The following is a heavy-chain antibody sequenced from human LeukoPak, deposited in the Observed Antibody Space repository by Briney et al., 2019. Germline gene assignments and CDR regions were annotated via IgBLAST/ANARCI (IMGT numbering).Heavy chain of an antibody. CDR1: GFTFSSYS. CDR3: ARRIAVAGTRYFQH. J-gene: IGHJ1*01. D-gene: IGHD6-19*01. V-gene: IGHV3-21*01. Sequence: GGSLRLSCAASGFTFSSYSMNWVRQAPGKGLEWVSSISSSSSYIYYADSVKGRFTISRDNAKNSLHLQMNSLRAEDTAVYYCARRIAVAGTRYFQHWGQGTLVTVSS. CDR2: ISSSSSYI.